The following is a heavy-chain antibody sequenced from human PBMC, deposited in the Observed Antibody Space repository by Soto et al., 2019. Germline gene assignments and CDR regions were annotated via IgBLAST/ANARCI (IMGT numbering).Heavy chain of an antibody. J-gene: IGHJ6*03. CDR3: ARDGYDILTGYSGSYYYYYMDV. Sequence: GGSLRLSCAASGFTFSSYWMSWVRQAPGKGLEWVANIKQDGSEKYYVDSVKGRFTISRDNAKNSLYLQMNSLRAEDTAVYYCARDGYDILTGYSGSYYYYYMDVWGKGTTVTVSS. D-gene: IGHD3-9*01. V-gene: IGHV3-7*01. CDR1: GFTFSSYW. CDR2: IKQDGSEK.